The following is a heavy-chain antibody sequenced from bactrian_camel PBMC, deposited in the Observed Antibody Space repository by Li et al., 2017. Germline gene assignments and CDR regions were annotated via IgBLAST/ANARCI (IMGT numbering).Heavy chain of an antibody. CDR3: TKDQGWFAFDY. J-gene: IGHJ4*01. CDR2: IVGSGSAT. D-gene: IGHD6*01. Sequence: HVQLVESGGGLVQTGGSLRLSCAASGFTFRGYWMSWVRQAPGKGLEWTSIIVGSGSATYYTDSVKGRFTITRDYAKNTFDLQMDSLKTEDTAVYYCTKDQGWFAFDYWGQGTQVTVS. V-gene: IGHV3S1*01. CDR1: GFTFRGYW.